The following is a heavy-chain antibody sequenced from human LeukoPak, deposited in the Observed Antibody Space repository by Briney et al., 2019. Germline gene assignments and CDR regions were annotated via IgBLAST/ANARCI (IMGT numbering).Heavy chain of an antibody. CDR3: ARESPWFGEVLGDAFDI. CDR2: ISAYNGNT. Sequence: ASVKVSCKASGYTFTSYGISWVRQAPGQGLEWMGWISAYNGNTNYAQKLQGRVTMTTDTSTSTAYMELRSLRSDDTAVYYCARESPWFGEVLGDAFDIWGQGTLVTVSS. V-gene: IGHV1-18*01. CDR1: GYTFTSYG. D-gene: IGHD3-10*01. J-gene: IGHJ4*02.